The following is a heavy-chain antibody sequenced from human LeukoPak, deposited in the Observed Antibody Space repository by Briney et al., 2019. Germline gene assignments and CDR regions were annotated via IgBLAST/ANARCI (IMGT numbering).Heavy chain of an antibody. CDR3: ARDRGSGYCSSTSCPTYNWFDP. Sequence: PSETLSLTWTVSGGSVSSGSYYWSWIRQLPGKGLEWIGYIYYSGSTNYNPYLKSRVTISVDTSKNQFSLKLSSVTAADTAVYYCARDRGSGYCSSTSCPTYNWFDPWGQGTLVTVSS. CDR2: IYYSGST. J-gene: IGHJ5*02. V-gene: IGHV4-61*01. D-gene: IGHD2-2*01. CDR1: GGSVSSGSYY.